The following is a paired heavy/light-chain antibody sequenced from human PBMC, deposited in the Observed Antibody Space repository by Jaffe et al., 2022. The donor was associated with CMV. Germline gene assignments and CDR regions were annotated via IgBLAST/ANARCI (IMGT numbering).Light chain of an antibody. V-gene: IGLV3-21*04. CDR1: NIGSKS. CDR2: YDS. J-gene: IGLJ1*01. CDR3: QVWDSSSDLYV. Sequence: SYVLTQPPSVSVAPGKTARITCGGNNIGSKSVHWYQQKPGQAPVLVIYYDSDRPSGIPERFSGSNSGNTATLTISRVEAGDEADYYCQVWDSSSDLYVFGTGTKVTVL.
Heavy chain of an antibody. CDR2: IYTSGST. D-gene: IGHD3-22*01. Sequence: QVQLQESGPGLVKPSETLSLTCTVSGGSISSYYWSWIRQPAGKGLEWIGRIYTSGSTNYNPSLKSRVTMSVDTSKNQFSLKLSSVTAADTAVYYCARVGSGYSLGPNWYFDLWGRGTLVTVSS. V-gene: IGHV4-4*07. CDR3: ARVGSGYSLGPNWYFDL. CDR1: GGSISSYY. J-gene: IGHJ2*01.